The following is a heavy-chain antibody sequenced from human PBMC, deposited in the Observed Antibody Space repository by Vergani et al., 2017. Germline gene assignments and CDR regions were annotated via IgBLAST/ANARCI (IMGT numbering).Heavy chain of an antibody. V-gene: IGHV4-61*02. Sequence: QVQLQESGPGLVRPSQTLSLTCTVSGGSISRGSYYWSWFRQPAGNGLEWIGRFYSGGGTSYNPSLKSRVTISVDTSKNQFSLQLSSVTAADTAVYYCARDPLYSTTWPFLLLDMDVWGQGTTVTVSS. CDR3: ARDPLYSTTWPFLLLDMDV. CDR1: GGSISRGSYY. J-gene: IGHJ6*02. D-gene: IGHD6-13*01. CDR2: FYSGGGT.